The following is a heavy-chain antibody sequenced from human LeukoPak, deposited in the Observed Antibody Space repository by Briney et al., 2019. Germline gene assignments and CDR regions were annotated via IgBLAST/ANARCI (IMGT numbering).Heavy chain of an antibody. J-gene: IGHJ6*03. Sequence: SETLSLTCTVSGGSISSSSYYWGWIRQPPGKGLEWIGSIYYSGSTYYNPSLKSRVTISVDTSKNQFSLKLSSVTAADTAVYYCARRSTGSCYMDVWGKGTTVTVSS. CDR2: IYYSGST. CDR3: ARRSTGSCYMDV. CDR1: GGSISSSSYY. D-gene: IGHD1-26*01. V-gene: IGHV4-39*01.